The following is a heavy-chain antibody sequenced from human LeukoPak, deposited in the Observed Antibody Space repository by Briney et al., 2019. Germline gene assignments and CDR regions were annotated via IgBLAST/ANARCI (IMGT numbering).Heavy chain of an antibody. CDR2: IYHSGST. CDR1: GGSISSSNW. J-gene: IGHJ4*02. Sequence: SGTLSLTCAVSGGSISSSNWWSWVRQPPGKGLEWIGEIYHSGSTNYNPSLKSRVTISLDTSKNQFSLKLNSVTAADTAVYYCARSPGDKRFGYWGQGTLVTVSS. D-gene: IGHD2-21*02. V-gene: IGHV4-4*02. CDR3: ARSPGDKRFGY.